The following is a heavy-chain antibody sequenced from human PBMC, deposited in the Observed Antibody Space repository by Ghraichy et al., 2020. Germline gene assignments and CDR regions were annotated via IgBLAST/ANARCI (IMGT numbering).Heavy chain of an antibody. CDR3: ARVGCSGGSCYDYYYGMDV. D-gene: IGHD2-15*01. V-gene: IGHV3-53*01. CDR1: GFTVSSNY. Sequence: GSLRLSCAASGFTVSSNYMSWVRQAPGKGLEWVSVIYSGGSTYYADSVKGRFTISRDNSKNTLYLQMNSLRAEDTAVYYCARVGCSGGSCYDYYYGMDVWGQGTTVTVSS. CDR2: IYSGGST. J-gene: IGHJ6*02.